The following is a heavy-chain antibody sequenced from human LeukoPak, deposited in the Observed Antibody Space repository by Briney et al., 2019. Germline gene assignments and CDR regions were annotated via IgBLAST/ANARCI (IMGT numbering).Heavy chain of an antibody. J-gene: IGHJ4*02. CDR2: TYSGGST. V-gene: IGHV3-23*03. D-gene: IGHD7-27*01. Sequence: PGGSLRLSCAASGFTFSSYGMSWVRQAPGKGLEWVSVTYSGGSTYYADSVKGRFTISRDDSRNTLSLQMNSLRVEDTAVYYCARDLAWGAFDYWGQGILVAVSS. CDR3: ARDLAWGAFDY. CDR1: GFTFSSYG.